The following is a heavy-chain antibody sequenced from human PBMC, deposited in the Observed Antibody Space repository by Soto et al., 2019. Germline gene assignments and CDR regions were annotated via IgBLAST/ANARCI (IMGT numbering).Heavy chain of an antibody. CDR3: ARHSGIAAAGTQIWWANGYYCYGMDV. V-gene: IGHV4-39*01. Sequence: SQTLRLTCTVSGGSISSSRYYWGWIRQPPGKGLEWIGSIYYSGSTYYNPSLKSRVTISVDTSKNQFSLKLSSVTAADTAVYYCARHSGIAAAGTQIWWANGYYCYGMDVWGQGTTVTVSS. D-gene: IGHD6-13*01. CDR2: IYYSGST. J-gene: IGHJ6*02. CDR1: GGSISSSRYY.